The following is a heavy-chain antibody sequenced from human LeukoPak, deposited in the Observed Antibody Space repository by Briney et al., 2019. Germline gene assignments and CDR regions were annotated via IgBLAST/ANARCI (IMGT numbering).Heavy chain of an antibody. V-gene: IGHV5-51*01. J-gene: IGHJ6*03. CDR1: GYSFTSYW. CDR2: IYSDDSDT. D-gene: IGHD2-8*01. CDR3: ARHGHCTNGVCYSNYYYYMDV. Sequence: PGESLKISCKGSGYSFTSYWIGWVRQMPGKGLEWMGIIYSDDSDTRYSPSFEDQVIISVDKSISTAYLQWSSLKASDTATYYCARHGHCTNGVCYSNYYYYMDVWGKGTTVTVSS.